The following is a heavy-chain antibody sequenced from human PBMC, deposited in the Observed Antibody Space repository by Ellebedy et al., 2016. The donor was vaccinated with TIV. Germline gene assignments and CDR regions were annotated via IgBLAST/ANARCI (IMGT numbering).Heavy chain of an antibody. J-gene: IGHJ6*03. CDR2: IIPIFGTA. V-gene: IGHV1-69*13. CDR3: ASRQSNYGYYYYYMDV. D-gene: IGHD4-11*01. CDR1: GGTFSSYA. Sequence: SVKVSCXASGGTFSSYAISWVRQAPGQGLEWMGGIIPIFGTANYAQKFQGRVTITADESTSTAYMELSSLRSEDTAVYYCASRQSNYGYYYYYMDVWGKGTTVTVSS.